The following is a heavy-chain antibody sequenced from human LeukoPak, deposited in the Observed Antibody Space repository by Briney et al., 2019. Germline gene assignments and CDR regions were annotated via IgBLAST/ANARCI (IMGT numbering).Heavy chain of an antibody. CDR2: IKQDGSVK. CDR3: ATHDVLTGYPYFDF. V-gene: IGHV3-7*01. CDR1: GFIFRSYW. J-gene: IGHJ4*02. Sequence: GGSLRLSCAASGFIFRSYWLSWVRQAPGRGLEWVANIKQDGSVKSYVDSVKGRFTISRDNAKNSVFLQMDSLRAEDTAVYYCATHDVLTGYPYFDFWGQGTLVTVSS. D-gene: IGHD3-9*01.